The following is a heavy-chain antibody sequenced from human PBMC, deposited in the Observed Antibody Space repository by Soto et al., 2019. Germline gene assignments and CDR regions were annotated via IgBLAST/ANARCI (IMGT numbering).Heavy chain of an antibody. V-gene: IGHV1-69*02. Sequence: ASVKVSCKASGGTFSSYISWVRQAPGQGLEWMGRIIPILGIANYAQKFQGRVTITADKSTSTAYMELSSLRSEDTAVYYCARLLYYDSSGYPVAYWGQGTLVTVSS. D-gene: IGHD3-22*01. CDR1: GGTFSSY. J-gene: IGHJ4*02. CDR3: ARLLYYDSSGYPVAY. CDR2: IIPILGIA.